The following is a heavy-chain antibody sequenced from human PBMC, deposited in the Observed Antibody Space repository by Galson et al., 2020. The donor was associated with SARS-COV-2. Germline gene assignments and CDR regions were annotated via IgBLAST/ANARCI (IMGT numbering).Heavy chain of an antibody. V-gene: IGHV3-23*01. CDR1: GFTFSSYA. Sequence: GESLKISCAASGFTFSSYAMSWVRQAPGKGLEWVSTVSYSGDNTYYAGSVRGRFTISRDSSKNTAYLQMNSLRAEDSAVYYCAKDSWYSGLFDYWGQGTPVTVSS. CDR3: AKDSWYSGLFDY. J-gene: IGHJ4*02. CDR2: VSYSGDNT. D-gene: IGHD2-15*01.